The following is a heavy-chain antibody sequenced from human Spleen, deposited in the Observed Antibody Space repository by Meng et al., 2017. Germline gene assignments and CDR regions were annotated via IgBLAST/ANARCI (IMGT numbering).Heavy chain of an antibody. Sequence: QVQLVESGGGVVQPGRSLRLSCAASGLRISDDAVHWVRQAPGKGLHWVASVSYDGNNKYYADSVKDRFSISRDNSQNAVFLQMNSLRAEDTAVYYCVRHDELATGFFDYWGQGTLVTVSS. CDR1: GLRISDDA. CDR3: VRHDELATGFFDY. CDR2: VSYDGNNK. J-gene: IGHJ4*02. D-gene: IGHD5-24*01. V-gene: IGHV3-30*01.